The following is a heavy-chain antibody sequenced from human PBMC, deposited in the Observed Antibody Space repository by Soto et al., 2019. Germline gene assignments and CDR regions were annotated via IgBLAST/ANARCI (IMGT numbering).Heavy chain of an antibody. CDR1: GFTVSSNY. CDR3: ARDMVRGIYAEYFQH. CDR2: IYSGGST. Sequence: EVQLVESGGGLVQPGGSLRLSCAASGFTVSSNYMSWVRQAPGKGLEWVSVIYSGGSTYYADSVKGRFTISRDNSKNTLYLQMNSLRAEDTAVYYCARDMVRGIYAEYFQHWGQGTLVTVSS. V-gene: IGHV3-66*01. D-gene: IGHD3-10*01. J-gene: IGHJ1*01.